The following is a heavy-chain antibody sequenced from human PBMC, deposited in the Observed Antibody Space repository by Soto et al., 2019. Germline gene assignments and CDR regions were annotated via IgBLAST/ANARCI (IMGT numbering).Heavy chain of an antibody. CDR3: ARMGQLARYGAFDI. J-gene: IGHJ3*02. CDR1: GFTFSSYT. V-gene: IGHV3-21*01. D-gene: IGHD6-13*01. Sequence: GGSLRLSCGASGFTFSSYTMSWVRQAPGKGLEWVSSISSSSSYIYYADSVKGRFTISRDNAKNSLYLQMNSLRVEDTAVYYCARMGQLARYGAFDIWGQGTMVTVSS. CDR2: ISSSSSYI.